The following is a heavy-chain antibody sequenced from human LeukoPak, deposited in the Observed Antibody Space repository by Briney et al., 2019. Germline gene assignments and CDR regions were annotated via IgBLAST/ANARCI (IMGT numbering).Heavy chain of an antibody. CDR1: RFTFSSYA. D-gene: IGHD3-10*01. V-gene: IGHV3-23*01. CDR3: AKAPLMVRGVMALYYYGMDV. Sequence: GGSLRLSCAASRFTFSSYAMSWVRQAPGKGLEWVSAISGSGGSTYYADSVKGRFTISRDNSKNTLYLQMNSLRAEDTAVYYCAKAPLMVRGVMALYYYGMDVWGQGTTVTVSS. J-gene: IGHJ6*02. CDR2: ISGSGGST.